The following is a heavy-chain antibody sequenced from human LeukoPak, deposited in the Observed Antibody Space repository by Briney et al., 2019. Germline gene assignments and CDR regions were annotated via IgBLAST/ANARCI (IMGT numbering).Heavy chain of an antibody. CDR2: IKSKSDGGTT. D-gene: IGHD1-1*01. V-gene: IGHV3-15*01. CDR1: GFTFSNVW. J-gene: IGHJ4*02. CDR3: TTDPRNGYYFDF. Sequence: GGSLRLSCAVSGFTFSNVWVSWVRQAPGKGLEWVGRIKSKSDGGTTDYAAPVKGRFTFSRDDSRNTLYLQMNSLNTADTAVYYCTTDPRNGYYFDFWGQGTLVTVSS.